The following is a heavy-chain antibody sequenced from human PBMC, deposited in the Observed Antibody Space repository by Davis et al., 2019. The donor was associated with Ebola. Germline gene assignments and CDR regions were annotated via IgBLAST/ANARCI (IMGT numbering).Heavy chain of an antibody. CDR3: ARGNYDILTGYYKPSVYYYYGMDV. V-gene: IGHV4-30-4*01. Sequence: MPSETLSLTCTVSGGSISSGDYYWSWIRQPPGKGLEWIGYIYYSGSTNYNPSLKSRVTISVDTSKNQFSLKLSSVTAADTAVYYCARGNYDILTGYYKPSVYYYYGMDVWGKGTTVTVSS. J-gene: IGHJ6*04. CDR1: GGSISSGDYY. CDR2: IYYSGST. D-gene: IGHD3-9*01.